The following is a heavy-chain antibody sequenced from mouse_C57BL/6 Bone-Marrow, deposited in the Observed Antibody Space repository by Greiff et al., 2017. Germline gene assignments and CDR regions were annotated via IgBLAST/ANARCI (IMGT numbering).Heavy chain of an antibody. CDR2: IYPRSGNT. CDR3: ARDSSGYLYAMDY. V-gene: IGHV1-81*01. D-gene: IGHD3-2*02. Sequence: QVQLKQSGAELARPGASVKLSCKASGYTFTSYGISWVKQRTGQGLEWIGEIYPRSGNTYYNEKVQGKATLTADKSSSTAYMELRSLTSDDSAVYFCARDSSGYLYAMDYWGQGTSVTVSS. J-gene: IGHJ4*01. CDR1: GYTFTSYG.